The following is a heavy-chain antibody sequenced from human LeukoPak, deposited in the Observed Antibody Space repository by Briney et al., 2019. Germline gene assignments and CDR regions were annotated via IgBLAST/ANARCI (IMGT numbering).Heavy chain of an antibody. V-gene: IGHV4-59*01. CDR3: ARGRSNYYGMDV. CDR2: ICYNGNT. CDR1: DGSINSYY. Sequence: SETLSLTCSVSDGSINSYYWNWIRRPPGKGLEWIGYICYNGNTNYSPSLKSRVTMSVDTSKNLFSLKVSSVTAADTAVYYCARGRSNYYGMDVWGQGTTVTVSS. D-gene: IGHD1-26*01. J-gene: IGHJ6*02.